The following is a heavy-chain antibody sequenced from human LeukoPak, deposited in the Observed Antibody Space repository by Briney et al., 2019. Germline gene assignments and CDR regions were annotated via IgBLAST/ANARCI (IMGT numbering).Heavy chain of an antibody. D-gene: IGHD3-22*01. CDR1: GFTFSSYS. Sequence: GGSLRLSCAASGFTFSSYSMNWVRQARGKGLECGSVVYSSGITAYADSVRGRFTISRDNSQTTLYLQMKRLRVEEPAVYYCGREDYDTSGYGSDWGQGTRGTVFS. CDR2: VYSSGIT. V-gene: IGHV3-53*01. CDR3: GREDYDTSGYGSD. J-gene: IGHJ4*02.